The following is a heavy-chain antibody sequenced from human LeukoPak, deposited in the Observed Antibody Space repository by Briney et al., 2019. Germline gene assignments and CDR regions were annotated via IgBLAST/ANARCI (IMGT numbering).Heavy chain of an antibody. CDR3: ARPGTTDPSTLGDAFDI. J-gene: IGHJ3*02. CDR1: GYTFTSYY. D-gene: IGHD1-7*01. Sequence: GASVKVSCKASGYTFTSYYMHWVRQAPGQGLEWMGIINPSGGSTSYAQKFQGRVTMTRDTSTSTVYMELSSLRSEDTAVYYCARPGTTDPSTLGDAFDIWGQGTMVTVSS. CDR2: INPSGGST. V-gene: IGHV1-46*01.